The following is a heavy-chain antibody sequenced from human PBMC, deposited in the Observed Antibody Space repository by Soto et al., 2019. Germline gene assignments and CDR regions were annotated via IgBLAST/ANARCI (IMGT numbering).Heavy chain of an antibody. CDR2: LHHDGTT. CDR1: GGPITTTIW. Sequence: QVQLQESGPGLVKPSETLSLTCTVSGGPITTTIWWAWVRLPPGKGREWIGELHHDGTTNYNPSLESRITMSLDKSNNHFSLKLTSVTAADTAIYYCATQTISYTWGVWGRGTTVTVSS. D-gene: IGHD3-16*01. J-gene: IGHJ6*02. V-gene: IGHV4-4*02. CDR3: ATQTISYTWGV.